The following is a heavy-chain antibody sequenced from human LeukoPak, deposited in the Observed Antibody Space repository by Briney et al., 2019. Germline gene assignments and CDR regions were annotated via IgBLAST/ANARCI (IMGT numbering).Heavy chain of an antibody. D-gene: IGHD3-22*01. CDR3: ASGYCDY. Sequence: GGSLRLSCAASGFTFSSYAMHWVRQAPGKGLEWVAVISYGGSNKYYADSVKDRFTISRDNSKDTLYLQMNGLRGEDTAVYYCASGYCDYWGQGTLVTVSS. J-gene: IGHJ4*02. V-gene: IGHV3-30-3*01. CDR2: ISYGGSNK. CDR1: GFTFSSYA.